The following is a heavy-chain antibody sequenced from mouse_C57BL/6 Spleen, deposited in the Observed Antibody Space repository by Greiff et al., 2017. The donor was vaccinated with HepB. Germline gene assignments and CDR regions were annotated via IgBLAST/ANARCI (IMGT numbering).Heavy chain of an antibody. CDR3: AREGYYGSSPLYAMDY. V-gene: IGHV1-67*01. D-gene: IGHD1-1*01. CDR2: ISTYYGDA. J-gene: IGHJ4*01. CDR1: GYKFTDYA. Sequence: QVQLQQSGPELVRPGVSVKISCKGSGYKFTDYAMHWVKQSHAKSLEWFGVISTYYGDASYNQKFKDKATMTVDKSSSTAYMELARLTSEDSAVYYCAREGYYGSSPLYAMDYWGQGTSVTVSS.